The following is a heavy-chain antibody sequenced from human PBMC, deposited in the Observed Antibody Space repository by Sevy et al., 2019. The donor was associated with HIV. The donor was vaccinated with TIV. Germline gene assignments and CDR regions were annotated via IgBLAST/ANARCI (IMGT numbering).Heavy chain of an antibody. Sequence: GGSLRLSCVASGFTFSDYYMSWIRQAPGKGLEWVSYISTGSTYTNYADSVKGRFTVSRDNSENSLYLQMNSLRAKDTAVYYCARVRYNYGSYYFDYWGQGTLVTVSS. J-gene: IGHJ4*02. CDR2: ISTGSTYT. D-gene: IGHD5-18*01. CDR3: ARVRYNYGSYYFDY. CDR1: GFTFSDYY. V-gene: IGHV3-11*06.